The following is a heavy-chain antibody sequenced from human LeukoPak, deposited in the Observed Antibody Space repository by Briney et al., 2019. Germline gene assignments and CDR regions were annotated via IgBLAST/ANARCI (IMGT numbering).Heavy chain of an antibody. Sequence: PSETLSLTCTVSGYSISSGYYWGWIRQPPGKGLEWIGSIYHSGSTYYNPSLKSRVTISVDTSKNQFSLKLSSVTAADTAVYYCARGGNYDFWSGYYFDYWGQGTLVTVSS. CDR3: ARGGNYDFWSGYYFDY. V-gene: IGHV4-38-2*02. CDR1: GYSISSGYY. J-gene: IGHJ4*02. CDR2: IYHSGST. D-gene: IGHD3-3*01.